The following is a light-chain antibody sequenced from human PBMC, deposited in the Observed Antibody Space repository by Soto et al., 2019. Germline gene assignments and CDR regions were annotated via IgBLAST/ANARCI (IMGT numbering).Light chain of an antibody. CDR2: ANT. V-gene: IGLV1-40*01. CDR1: SSNIGAGYD. CDR3: QSYDSSLSGYVL. J-gene: IGLJ2*01. Sequence: QSALTQPPSVSGAPGQRVTISCTGSSSNIGAGYDVHWYQQLPGTAPKLLIYANTNRPSGVPDRFSASRSGTSASLAITGLQAEDEADYYCQSYDSSLSGYVLFGGGTKLTVL.